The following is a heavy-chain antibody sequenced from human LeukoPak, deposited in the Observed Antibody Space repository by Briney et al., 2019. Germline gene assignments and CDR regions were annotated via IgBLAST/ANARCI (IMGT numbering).Heavy chain of an antibody. D-gene: IGHD3-10*01. J-gene: IGHJ4*02. V-gene: IGHV3-21*01. CDR1: GFTFSSCA. Sequence: GGSLRLSCTASGFTFSSCAMSWVRQAPGKGLEWVSSISSSSSYIYYADSVKGRFTISRDNAKNSLYLQMNSLRAEDTAVYYCAGLWFGDRPPFDYWGQETLVTVSS. CDR3: AGLWFGDRPPFDY. CDR2: ISSSSSYI.